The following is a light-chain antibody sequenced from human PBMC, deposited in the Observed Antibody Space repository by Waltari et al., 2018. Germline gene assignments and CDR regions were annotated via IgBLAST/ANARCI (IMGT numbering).Light chain of an antibody. CDR3: NSRERRGNHGV. Sequence: SSELTQDPAVSVALGQTVRISCEGDSLRSYYASWYPQKPGQAPALVSYGKNKRTSGNPDRLPGSSSGNTASLPLPGAQAEDDASYSGNSRERRGNHGVFVGGPKLTVL. J-gene: IGLJ2*01. CDR2: GKN. CDR1: SLRSYY. V-gene: IGLV3-19*01.